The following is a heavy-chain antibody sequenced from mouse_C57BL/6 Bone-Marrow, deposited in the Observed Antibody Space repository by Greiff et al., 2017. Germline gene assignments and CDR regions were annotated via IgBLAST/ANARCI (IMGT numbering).Heavy chain of an antibody. D-gene: IGHD4-1*01. Sequence: QVHVKQSGAELVRPGTSVKVSCKASGYAFTNYLIEWVKQRPGQGLEWIGVINPGSGGTNYNEKFKGKATLTADKSSSTAYMQLSRLTSEDSAVYVGARSKNWDSWFAYWGQGTLVTVSA. CDR2: INPGSGGT. V-gene: IGHV1-54*01. CDR3: ARSKNWDSWFAY. CDR1: GYAFTNYL. J-gene: IGHJ3*01.